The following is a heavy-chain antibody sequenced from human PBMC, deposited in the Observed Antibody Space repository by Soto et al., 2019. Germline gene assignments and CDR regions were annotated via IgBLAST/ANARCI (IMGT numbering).Heavy chain of an antibody. CDR3: ARDFRTNGVCQLDY. V-gene: IGHV3-33*01. Sequence: GGSLRLSCAASGFTFSSYGMHWVRQAPGKGLEWVAVIWYDGSNKYYADSVKGRFTISRDNSKNTLYLQMNSLRAEDTAVYYCARDFRTNGVCQLDYWGQGTLVTVSS. CDR2: IWYDGSNK. CDR1: GFTFSSYG. D-gene: IGHD2-8*01. J-gene: IGHJ4*02.